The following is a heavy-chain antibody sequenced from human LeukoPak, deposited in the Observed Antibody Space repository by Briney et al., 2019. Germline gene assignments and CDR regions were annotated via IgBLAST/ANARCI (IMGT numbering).Heavy chain of an antibody. CDR1: GFTFSFHE. J-gene: IGHJ5*02. CDR3: TKGYCTGTTCGPYNWFDP. Sequence: GGSLRLSCAASGFTFSFHEMNWVRQAPGKGLEWISYIDGSGATIYYADSVKGRFTVSRDNGKSSMYLQMNSLRAEDTAVYYCTKGYCTGTTCGPYNWFDPWGQGTLVTVSS. V-gene: IGHV3-48*03. CDR2: IDGSGATI. D-gene: IGHD2-8*02.